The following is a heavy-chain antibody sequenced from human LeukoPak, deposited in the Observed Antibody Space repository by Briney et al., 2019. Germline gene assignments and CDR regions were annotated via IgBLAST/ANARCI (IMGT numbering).Heavy chain of an antibody. CDR3: ARDQYSGHWYYALDI. CDR1: GFTFSDFW. V-gene: IGHV3-7*01. Sequence: PGGSLRLSCAASGFTFSDFWMSWVRQAPGKGLEWVANMKQDGSEKYYLDSLKGRFTISRDNAKSSLYLQMNSLRDEDTAVYYCARDQYSGHWYYALDIWGQGTMVTVSS. D-gene: IGHD6-19*01. J-gene: IGHJ3*02. CDR2: MKQDGSEK.